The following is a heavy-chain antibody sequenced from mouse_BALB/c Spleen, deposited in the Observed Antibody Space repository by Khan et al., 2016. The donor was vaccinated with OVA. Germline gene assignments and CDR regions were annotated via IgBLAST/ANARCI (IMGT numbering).Heavy chain of an antibody. J-gene: IGHJ1*02. Sequence: QVQLQQSGAELARPGASVKLSCKASGYTFTSYWMQWVKQRPGQGLEWIGAIYPGIGDTRYTQKFRGKATLTADKSSTTAYMQLSILASEDSAVYYCARTGGTYDGYFGYFDVWGAGTTVTVSS. CDR2: IYPGIGDT. D-gene: IGHD2-3*01. CDR3: ARTGGTYDGYFGYFDV. CDR1: GYTFTSYW. V-gene: IGHV1-87*01.